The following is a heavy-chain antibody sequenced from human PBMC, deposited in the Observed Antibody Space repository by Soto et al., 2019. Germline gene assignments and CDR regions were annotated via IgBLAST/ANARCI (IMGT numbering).Heavy chain of an antibody. CDR2: IIPIFGTE. CDR1: GGTFSSHS. Sequence: QVQLVQSGAEVKKPGSSVKVSCKVSGGTFSSHSINWVRQAPGQGPEWMGGIIPIFGTENYAQKFQGRVRITADESTSTDYMELSSLTSEDTALYYCSTSVYCSTTRCYYYYGLDVWGQGTTVIVSS. D-gene: IGHD2-2*01. V-gene: IGHV1-69*01. J-gene: IGHJ6*02. CDR3: STSVYCSTTRCYYYYGLDV.